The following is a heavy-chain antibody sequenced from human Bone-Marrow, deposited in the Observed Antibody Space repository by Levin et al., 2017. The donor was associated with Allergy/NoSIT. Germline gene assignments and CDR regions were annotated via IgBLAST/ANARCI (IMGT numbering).Heavy chain of an antibody. Sequence: SCAASGFTVSSNHMSWVRQAPGKGLEWVSLIYSGGRGYYADSVRGRFTISRDNSKNTLYLQLNSLIAEDTAVYYCAIYGSGNDYSAFDIWGQGTMVTVSS. CDR2: IYSGGRG. J-gene: IGHJ3*02. V-gene: IGHV3-53*01. CDR1: GFTVSSNH. D-gene: IGHD3-10*01. CDR3: AIYGSGNDYSAFDI.